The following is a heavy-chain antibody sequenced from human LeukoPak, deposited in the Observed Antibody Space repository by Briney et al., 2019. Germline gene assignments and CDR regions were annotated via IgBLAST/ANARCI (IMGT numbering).Heavy chain of an antibody. D-gene: IGHD1-26*01. Sequence: GSLRLSCAASGFTFSSYEMNWVRQAPGKGLEWVSYISSSGSTIYYADSVKGRFTISRDNAKNSLYLQMNSLRAEDTAVYYCASEKWELGAFDIWGQGTMVTVSS. J-gene: IGHJ3*02. CDR2: ISSSGSTI. CDR3: ASEKWELGAFDI. V-gene: IGHV3-48*03. CDR1: GFTFSSYE.